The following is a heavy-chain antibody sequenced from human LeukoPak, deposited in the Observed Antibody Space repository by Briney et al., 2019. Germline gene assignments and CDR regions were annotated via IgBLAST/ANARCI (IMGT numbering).Heavy chain of an antibody. D-gene: IGHD3-3*01. CDR1: GFTFSSYG. CDR2: IWYDGSNK. CDR3: ARDTRDYDFWSGYWN. Sequence: GRSLRLSRAASGFTFSSYGMHWVRQAPGKGLEWVAVIWYDGSNKYYADSVKGRFTISRDNSKNTLYLQMNSLGAEDTAVYYCARDTRDYDFWSGYWNWGQGTLVTVSS. J-gene: IGHJ4*02. V-gene: IGHV3-33*01.